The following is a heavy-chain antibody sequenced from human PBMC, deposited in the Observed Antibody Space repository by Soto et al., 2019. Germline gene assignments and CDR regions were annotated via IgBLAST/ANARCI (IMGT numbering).Heavy chain of an antibody. Sequence: QVQLVQSGAEVKKPGSSVKVSCKASGGTFSSYTISWVRQAPGQGLEWMGRIIPILGIANYAQKFQGRVTITADKPTSTAYMELSSLRSEDTAVYYWGRWGGGVAAAWGQGTLVTVSS. CDR3: GRWGGGVAAA. V-gene: IGHV1-69*02. J-gene: IGHJ4*02. D-gene: IGHD6-13*01. CDR2: IIPILGIA. CDR1: GGTFSSYT.